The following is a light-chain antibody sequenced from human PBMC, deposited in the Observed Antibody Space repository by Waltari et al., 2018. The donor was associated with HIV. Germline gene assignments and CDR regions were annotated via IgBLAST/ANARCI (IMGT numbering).Light chain of an antibody. J-gene: IGLJ3*02. CDR2: QDT. V-gene: IGLV3-1*01. CDR3: QAWDSGTIV. Sequence: SYDLTQPPPVSVSSAQTPTPTSSGLNLQPTPVSCYQPRSAQSPVLVIYQDTKRPPGIPERFFGSTSESTATLTINETQPLDEAHYSCQAWDSGTIVFGGGTRLTVL. CDR1: NLQPTP.